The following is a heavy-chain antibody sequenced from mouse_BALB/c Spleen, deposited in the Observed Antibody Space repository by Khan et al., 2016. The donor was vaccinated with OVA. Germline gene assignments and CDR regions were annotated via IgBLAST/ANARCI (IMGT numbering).Heavy chain of an antibody. CDR2: ISYSGST. CDR1: GYSITSGYG. CDR3: ARTARIKY. D-gene: IGHD1-2*01. J-gene: IGHJ2*01. Sequence: VQLQESGPGLVKPSQSLSLTCTVTGYSITSGYGWNWIRQFPGNKLEWMGYISYSGSTNYNPSLKSRISITRATSKNQFFLQLNSVTTEDTVSYYCARTARIKYWGQGTTLTVSS. V-gene: IGHV3-2*02.